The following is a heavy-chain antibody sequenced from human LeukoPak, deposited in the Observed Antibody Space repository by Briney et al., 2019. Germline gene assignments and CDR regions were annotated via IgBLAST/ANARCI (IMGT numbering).Heavy chain of an antibody. Sequence: SQTLSLTCTVSGGSISSGGYYWSWIRQHPGKGLEWIGYIYYSGSTNYNPSLKSRVTISVDTSKNQFSLKLSSVTAADTAVYYCARGRRMVYADYYYYYGMDVWGQGTTVTVSS. D-gene: IGHD2-8*01. V-gene: IGHV4-61*08. CDR1: GGSISSGGYY. CDR3: ARGRRMVYADYYYYYGMDV. J-gene: IGHJ6*02. CDR2: IYYSGST.